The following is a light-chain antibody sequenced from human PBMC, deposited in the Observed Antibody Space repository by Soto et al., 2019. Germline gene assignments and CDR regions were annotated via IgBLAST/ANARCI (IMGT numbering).Light chain of an antibody. Sequence: QSALPQPAPVSGSPGQSITISCTETSSDIGHYDYVSWYQQHPGKAPKLMIYHVTYRPSGVSNRYSGSKSGNSASLTISGLQADDEADYYCCSLTTSHTYVFGSGTKVTVL. CDR2: HVT. V-gene: IGLV2-14*03. J-gene: IGLJ1*01. CDR1: SSDIGHYDY. CDR3: CSLTTSHTYV.